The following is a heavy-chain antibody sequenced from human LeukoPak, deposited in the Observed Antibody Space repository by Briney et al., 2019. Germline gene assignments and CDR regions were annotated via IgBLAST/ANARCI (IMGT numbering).Heavy chain of an antibody. CDR2: LSGSGSTT. CDR3: WKGIYSSGWSYFDY. CDR1: GFTFSSYS. D-gene: IGHD6-19*01. Sequence: GGSLRLSCAASGFTFSSYSLTWVRQAPGKGLEWVSTLSGSGSTTYYADSVKGRFTISRDNAKNTLYLQMNSLRAEDTAVYYCWKGIYSSGWSYFDYWGHGTLVTVSS. J-gene: IGHJ4*01. V-gene: IGHV3-23*01.